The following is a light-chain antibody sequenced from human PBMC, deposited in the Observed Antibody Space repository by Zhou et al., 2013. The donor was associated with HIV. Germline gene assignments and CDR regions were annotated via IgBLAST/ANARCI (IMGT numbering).Light chain of an antibody. V-gene: IGKV1-39*01. CDR2: AAS. J-gene: IGKJ1*01. CDR3: QQTSSVPRT. CDR1: QNISNS. Sequence: DIQMTQSPSSLSASVGDKVIITCRASQNISNSLSWYQQGPGKAPNLLIYAASTLQSGVPSRFSGSGSGTVFTLSISSLQPEDFASYYCQQTSSVPRTFGRGTTVE.